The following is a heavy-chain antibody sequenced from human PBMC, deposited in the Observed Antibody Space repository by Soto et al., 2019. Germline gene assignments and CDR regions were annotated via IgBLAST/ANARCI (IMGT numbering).Heavy chain of an antibody. V-gene: IGHV1-8*01. CDR1: GYTFTSYD. CDR2: MNPNSGNT. Sequence: ASEKVSCKASGYTFTSYDINWVRQATGQGLEWMGWMNPNSGNTGYAQKFQGRVTMTRNTSISTAYMELSSLRSEDTAVYYCATGLPYDFWSGYWFDPWGQGTLVTVSS. CDR3: ATGLPYDFWSGYWFDP. D-gene: IGHD3-3*01. J-gene: IGHJ5*02.